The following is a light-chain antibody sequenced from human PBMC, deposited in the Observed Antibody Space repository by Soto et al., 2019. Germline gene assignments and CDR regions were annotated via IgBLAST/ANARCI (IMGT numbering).Light chain of an antibody. CDR2: GAS. J-gene: IGKJ4*01. V-gene: IGKV3-15*01. CDR1: QSVSSN. CDR3: QQYNNWLSLT. Sequence: EIVMTQSPATLSVYQGERATLSCRASQSVSSNLAWYQQKPGQAPRLLIYGASTRATGIPARFSGSGSGTEFTLTISSLQSEDFAVYYCQQYNNWLSLTFGGGT.